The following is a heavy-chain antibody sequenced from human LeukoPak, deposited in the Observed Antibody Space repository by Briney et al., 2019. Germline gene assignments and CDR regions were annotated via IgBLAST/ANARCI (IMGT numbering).Heavy chain of an antibody. CDR1: GFNFGDYA. D-gene: IGHD5-18*01. CDR2: IRSKAYGVST. CDR3: TRVLDTAMAYYYYYMDV. V-gene: IGHV3-49*04. Sequence: PVRSLSLSCTSPGFNFGDYAMSWVRHAPGEGLEWVGFIRSKAYGVSTEYSASVKGRFTMSRDDCKSIAYLQMNSLKTEDTAVYYCTRVLDTAMAYYYYYMDVWGRGTTVTVSS. J-gene: IGHJ6*03.